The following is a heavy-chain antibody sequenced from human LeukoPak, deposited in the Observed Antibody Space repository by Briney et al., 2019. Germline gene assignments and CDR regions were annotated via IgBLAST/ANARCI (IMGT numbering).Heavy chain of an antibody. D-gene: IGHD6-13*01. CDR2: ISYDGSNK. Sequence: GGPLRLSCAASGFTFSSYAMHWVRQAPGKGLEWVAVISYDGSNKYYADSVKGRFTISRDNAKNTLYLQMNSLRAEDTAVYYCARGAAAGIWRTNDYWGQGTLVTVSS. V-gene: IGHV3-30-3*01. CDR1: GFTFSSYA. CDR3: ARGAAAGIWRTNDY. J-gene: IGHJ4*02.